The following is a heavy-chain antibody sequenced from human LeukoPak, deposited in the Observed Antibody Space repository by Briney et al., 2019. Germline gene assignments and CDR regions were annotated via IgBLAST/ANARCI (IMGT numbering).Heavy chain of an antibody. CDR1: GRSISSYY. CDR2: IYTSGST. CDR3: ARLVGYQLPRGNYYYYYMDV. V-gene: IGHV4-4*09. J-gene: IGHJ6*03. D-gene: IGHD2-2*01. Sequence: SETLSLTCTVSGRSISSYYWSWIRQPPGKGLEWIGYIYTSGSTNYNPSLKSRVTISVDTSKNQFSLKLSSVTAADTAVYYCARLVGYQLPRGNYYYYYMDVWGKGTTVTVSS.